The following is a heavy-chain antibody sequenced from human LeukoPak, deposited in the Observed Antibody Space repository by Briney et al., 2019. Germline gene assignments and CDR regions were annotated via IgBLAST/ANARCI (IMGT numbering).Heavy chain of an antibody. D-gene: IGHD6-13*01. CDR3: ARDYSSSWDHWYFDL. CDR2: IKQDGSEK. J-gene: IGHJ2*01. CDR1: GFTFSGRDW. Sequence: GGSLRLSCVASGFTFSGRDWMTWVRQAPGKGLEWVANIKQDGSEKNYVDSVKGRFTISRDNAKNSVDLQMNSLRAEDTAVYYCARDYSSSWDHWYFDLWGRGTLVTVSS. V-gene: IGHV3-7*01.